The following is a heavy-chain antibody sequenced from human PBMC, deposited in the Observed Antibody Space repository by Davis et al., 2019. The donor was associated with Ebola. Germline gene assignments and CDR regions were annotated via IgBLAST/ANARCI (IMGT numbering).Heavy chain of an antibody. CDR1: GYTFTSYG. J-gene: IGHJ6*02. V-gene: IGHV1-18*01. D-gene: IGHD2-2*02. CDR2: ISAYNGNT. Sequence: ASVKVSCKASGYTFTSYGISWVRQAPGQGLEWMGWISAYNGNTNYAQKLQGRVTMTTDTSTSTAYMELRSLRSDDTAVYYCAREGYCSSTSCYSFYYYYYYGMDVWGQGTTVTVSS. CDR3: AREGYCSSTSCYSFYYYYYYGMDV.